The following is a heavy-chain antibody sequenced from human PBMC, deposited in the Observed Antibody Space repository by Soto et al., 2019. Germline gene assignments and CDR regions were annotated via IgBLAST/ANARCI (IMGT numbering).Heavy chain of an antibody. J-gene: IGHJ4*02. Sequence: PSETLSLTCTVSGGSIISGDYYWSWIRQPPGKGLEWIGYIYYSGSTYYNPSLKSRVIISVDTSKNQFSLKLSSVTAADTAVYYCARGHRSSSFYFDYWGQGTLVTVSS. CDR3: ARGHRSSSFYFDY. CDR2: IYYSGST. CDR1: GGSIISGDYY. V-gene: IGHV4-30-4*01. D-gene: IGHD6-6*01.